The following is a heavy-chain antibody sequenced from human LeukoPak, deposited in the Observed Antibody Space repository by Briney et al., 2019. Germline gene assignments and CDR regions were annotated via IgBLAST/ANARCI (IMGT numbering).Heavy chain of an antibody. J-gene: IGHJ4*02. V-gene: IGHV3-7*01. Sequence: RPGGSLRLSCVASGFTFSSYWLSWVRQAPGKGLEWVAKINQDGSEKYYVDSVKGRFTISRDNAKNSLFLQMNSLRAEDTAVYSCVLSRTLDYWGQGTLVTVSS. CDR3: VLSRTLDY. CDR2: INQDGSEK. D-gene: IGHD2-2*01. CDR1: GFTFSSYW.